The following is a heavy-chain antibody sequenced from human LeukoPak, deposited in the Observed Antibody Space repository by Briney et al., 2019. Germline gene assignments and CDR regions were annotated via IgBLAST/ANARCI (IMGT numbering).Heavy chain of an antibody. CDR2: IYWDDDR. D-gene: IGHD1-26*01. V-gene: IGHV2-5*02. Sequence: SGPTLVNPTQTLTLTCTFSGFSLSLTGVGVGWTRQPPGKAPEWLAVIYWDDDRRYSPSLKNRLTIAKDTSKNQVVLTLTNVDPEGTGTYFCAHVYSGTDYWGQGTVVTVSS. CDR1: GFSLSLTGVG. J-gene: IGHJ4*02. CDR3: AHVYSGTDY.